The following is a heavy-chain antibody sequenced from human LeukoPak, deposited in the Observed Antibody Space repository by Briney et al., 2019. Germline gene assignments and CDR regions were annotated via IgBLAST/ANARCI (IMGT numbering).Heavy chain of an antibody. CDR2: INPNSGGT. Sequence: GASVKVSCKASGYTFTGYYMHWVRQAPGQGLEWMGWINPNSGGTNYAQKFQGRVTMTRDTSISTAYMELSRLRSDDTAVYYCARGLGGIAVARPYFDYWGQGTLVTVSS. J-gene: IGHJ4*02. CDR3: ARGLGGIAVARPYFDY. CDR1: GYTFTGYY. D-gene: IGHD6-19*01. V-gene: IGHV1-2*02.